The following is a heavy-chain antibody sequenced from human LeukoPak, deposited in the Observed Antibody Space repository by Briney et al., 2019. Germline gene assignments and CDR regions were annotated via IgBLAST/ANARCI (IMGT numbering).Heavy chain of an antibody. CDR2: ISGGSNT. V-gene: IGHV3-23*01. CDR1: GFTFSSHV. D-gene: IGHD5-18*01. Sequence: GGSLRLSCAASGFTFSSHVMNWVRQAPGKGLEWVSVISGGSNTYYADSVKGRFTISRDNSKNTLYLQMNSLRAEDTAVYYCAKGDHGYPHQDYYYYGMDVWGQGTTVTVSS. CDR3: AKGDHGYPHQDYYYYGMDV. J-gene: IGHJ6*02.